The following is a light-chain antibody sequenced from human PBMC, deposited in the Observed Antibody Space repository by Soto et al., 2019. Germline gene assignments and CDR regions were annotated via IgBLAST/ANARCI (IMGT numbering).Light chain of an antibody. V-gene: IGKV3-20*01. CDR2: GAS. CDR1: QSVSSSY. Sequence: EIVLTQSPGTLSLSPGERATLSCMASQSVSSSYLAWYQQKPGQAPRLLIYGASSRATGIPDRFSGSGSGTDFTLTISRLEAEDFAVYYCQQYGSSPRGTFGQGTKV. J-gene: IGKJ1*01. CDR3: QQYGSSPRGT.